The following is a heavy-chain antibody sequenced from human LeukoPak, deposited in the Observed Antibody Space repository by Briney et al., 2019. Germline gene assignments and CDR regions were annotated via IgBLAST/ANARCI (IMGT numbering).Heavy chain of an antibody. D-gene: IGHD3-9*01. CDR1: GGTFSSYA. Sequence: SVKVSCKASGGTFSSYAISWVRQAPGQGLEWMGGIIPIFGTANYAQKFQGRVTITADESTSTAYMELSSLRSEDTAVYYCARGHTLTGYYNSYYYYYMDVWGKGTTVTVSS. V-gene: IGHV1-69*13. CDR2: IIPIFGTA. CDR3: ARGHTLTGYYNSYYYYYMDV. J-gene: IGHJ6*03.